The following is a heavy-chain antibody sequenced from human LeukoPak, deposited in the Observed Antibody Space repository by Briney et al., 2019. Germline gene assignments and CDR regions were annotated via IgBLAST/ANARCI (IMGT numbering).Heavy chain of an antibody. CDR1: GYSISSGYY. Sequence: SETLSLTCTVSGYSISSGYYWGWIRQPPGKGLEWIGNIHQSGSTYYNPSVKSRVSISMDTSKNQFSLKLNSVTAADTTVYYCARDSDHTSMLFKGFDYWGQGTLVTVSS. V-gene: IGHV4-38-2*02. J-gene: IGHJ4*02. D-gene: IGHD5-18*01. CDR2: IHQSGST. CDR3: ARDSDHTSMLFKGFDY.